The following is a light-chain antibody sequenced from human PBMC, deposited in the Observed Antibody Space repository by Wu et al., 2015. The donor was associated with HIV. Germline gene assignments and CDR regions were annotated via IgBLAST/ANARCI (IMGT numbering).Light chain of an antibody. J-gene: IGKJ1*01. V-gene: IGKV3-20*01. CDR1: QSVTSSY. Sequence: EIVLTQSPGTLSLSPGERATLSCRASQSVTSSYLAWYQQKPGQSPSLLIYGASSRATGVPDRFSGSGSGTDFTLTISRLEPEDFAVYYCQLYGSSPWTFGQGTKVEI. CDR3: QLYGSSPWT. CDR2: GAS.